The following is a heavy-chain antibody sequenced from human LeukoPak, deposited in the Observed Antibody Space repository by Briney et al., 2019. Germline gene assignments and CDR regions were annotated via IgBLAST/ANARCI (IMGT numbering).Heavy chain of an antibody. J-gene: IGHJ4*02. CDR3: AREGGSSGWLIRGDYFDY. Sequence: PGGSLRLSCVASGFTFSENWMTWVRQAPGNGLEWVAVISYDGSSRQYANSVSGRFTVSRDNSRNTLFLQMNSLRGDDTAVYFCAREGGSSGWLIRGDYFDYWGQGTLVTVSS. V-gene: IGHV3-30*03. CDR2: ISYDGSSR. CDR1: GFTFSENW. D-gene: IGHD6-19*01.